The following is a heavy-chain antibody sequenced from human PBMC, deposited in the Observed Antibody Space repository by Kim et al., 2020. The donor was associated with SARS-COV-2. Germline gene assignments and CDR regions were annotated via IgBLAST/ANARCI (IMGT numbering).Heavy chain of an antibody. CDR1: GFTFSSYA. D-gene: IGHD6-13*01. CDR3: AKDHPPGLVAVGTSFDY. CDR2: ISGGGGIT. Sequence: GGSLRLSCAASGFTFSSYAMSWVRQAPGKGLEWVSTISGGGGITYYADSVKGRFTISRDNSKNTLYLQMNSLRAEDTAVYYCAKDHPPGLVAVGTSFDYWGQGTLVTVSS. J-gene: IGHJ4*02. V-gene: IGHV3-23*01.